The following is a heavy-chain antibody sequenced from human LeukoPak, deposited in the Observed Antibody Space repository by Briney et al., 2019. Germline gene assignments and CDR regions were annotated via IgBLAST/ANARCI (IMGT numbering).Heavy chain of an antibody. J-gene: IGHJ4*02. CDR2: IIPILGIA. D-gene: IGHD2-2*02. Sequence: SVKVSCKASGGTFSSYAISWVRQAPGQGLEWIGRIIPILGIANYAQKFQGRVTITADKSTSTAYMELSSLRSEDTAVYYCARMRCSSTSCYKFDYWGQGTLVTVSS. V-gene: IGHV1-69*04. CDR3: ARMRCSSTSCYKFDY. CDR1: GGTFSSYA.